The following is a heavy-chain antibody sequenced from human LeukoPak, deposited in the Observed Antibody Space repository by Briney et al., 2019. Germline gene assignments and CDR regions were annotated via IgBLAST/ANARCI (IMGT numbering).Heavy chain of an antibody. J-gene: IGHJ4*02. CDR1: GYSFTDYY. Sequence: ASVKVSCKASGYSFTDYYMHWVRQAPGQGLEWMGRINPKRGSTNYAQKFQGRVTLTRDTSISTAHMELSRLTSDDTAVYYCALLWFGELWTKDYWGQGTLVTVSS. V-gene: IGHV1-2*06. CDR3: ALLWFGELWTKDY. D-gene: IGHD3-10*01. CDR2: INPKRGST.